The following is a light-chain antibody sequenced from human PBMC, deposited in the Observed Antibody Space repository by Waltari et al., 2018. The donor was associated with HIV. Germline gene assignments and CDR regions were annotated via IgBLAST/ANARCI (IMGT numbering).Light chain of an antibody. CDR3: QQSFSAAIT. Sequence: DIQMTQSPSSLSASVGDTVTITCRASQNINNYLNWYQQRPGKPPNLLIYGASSLQPGVPSRFSARTSGVNFTLTITRLQPEDFASYYCQQSFSAAITLGQGTRL. V-gene: IGKV1-39*01. J-gene: IGKJ5*01. CDR2: GAS. CDR1: QNINNY.